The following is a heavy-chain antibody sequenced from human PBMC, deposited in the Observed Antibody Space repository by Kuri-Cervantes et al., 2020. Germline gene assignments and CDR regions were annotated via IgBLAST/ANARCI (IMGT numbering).Heavy chain of an antibody. V-gene: IGHV1-69*13. CDR2: IIPIFGTA. Sequence: SVKVSCKASGGSFNSYGFSWVRQAPGQGLEWMGGIIPIFGTANYAQKFQGRVTITADESTSTAYMELSSLRSEDTAVYYCARDAGRFRYHLDYWGQGTLVTVSS. J-gene: IGHJ4*02. CDR3: ARDAGRFRYHLDY. D-gene: IGHD2-2*01. CDR1: GGSFNSYG.